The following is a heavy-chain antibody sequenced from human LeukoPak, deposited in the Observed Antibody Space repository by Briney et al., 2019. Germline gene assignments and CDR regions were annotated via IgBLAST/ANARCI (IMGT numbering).Heavy chain of an antibody. CDR1: GFTFDDYT. CDR2: ISWNSGSI. J-gene: IGHJ4*02. CDR3: AKDAVATPDY. D-gene: IGHD5-12*01. V-gene: IGHV3-9*01. Sequence: GGSLRLSCAASGFTFDDYTMHWVRQAPGKGLEWVSGISWNSGSIGYADSVKGRFTISRDNAKNSLYLQMNSLRAEDTAVYYCAKDAVATPDYWGQGTLVTVSS.